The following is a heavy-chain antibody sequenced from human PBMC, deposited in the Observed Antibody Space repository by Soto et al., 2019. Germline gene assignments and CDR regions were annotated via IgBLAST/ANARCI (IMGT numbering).Heavy chain of an antibody. V-gene: IGHV1-69*08. CDR3: VRGPTSWEIDS. J-gene: IGHJ4*02. CDR1: GGTSSRYA. Sequence: QVQLMQSGAEVKKPGSSVKVSCKASGGTSSRYAVSWVRQAPGQGLEWMGGIVPVLGPANYAQKFQGRVTITADKSTATAYMELSGLRSEDTAVYFCVRGPTSWEIDSWGQGTLVTVSS. D-gene: IGHD1-26*01. CDR2: IVPVLGPA.